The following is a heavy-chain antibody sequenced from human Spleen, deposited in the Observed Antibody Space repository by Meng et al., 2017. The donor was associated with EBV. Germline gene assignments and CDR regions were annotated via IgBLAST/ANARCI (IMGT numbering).Heavy chain of an antibody. D-gene: IGHD3-10*01. J-gene: IGHJ5*02. Sequence: LHESAHGLVAPSGTLSLPCTASGGSIGRDNWGSWVRQPPGKGLEWIGEIWHSGTNYSPSLKSRVTISVDKSKNQFSLNLGFMTAADTAVYYCARDLRPWLGGFDAWGPGTLVTVSS. CDR3: ARDLRPWLGGFDA. V-gene: IGHV4-4*02. CDR1: GGSIGRDNW. CDR2: IWHSGT.